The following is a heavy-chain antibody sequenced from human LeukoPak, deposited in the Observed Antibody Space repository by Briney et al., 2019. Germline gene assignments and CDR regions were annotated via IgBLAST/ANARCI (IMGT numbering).Heavy chain of an antibody. Sequence: RSSETLSLTCAVYGGSFSGYYWSWIRQPPGKGLEWIGEINHSGSTNYNPSLKSRVTISVDTSKNQFSLKLSSVTAADTAVYYCARRGYDILTGSLKTFDYWGQGTLVTVSS. D-gene: IGHD3-9*01. V-gene: IGHV4-34*01. CDR1: GGSFSGYY. CDR3: ARRGYDILTGSLKTFDY. J-gene: IGHJ4*02. CDR2: INHSGST.